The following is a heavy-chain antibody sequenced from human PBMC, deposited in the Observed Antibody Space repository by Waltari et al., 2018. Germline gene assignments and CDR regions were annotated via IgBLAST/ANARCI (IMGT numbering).Heavy chain of an antibody. CDR1: GFTFDDYA. Sequence: EVQLVESGGVVVQPGGSLRLSCAASGFTFDDYAMHWVRQAPGKGLEWVSLISWDGGSTYYADSVKCRFTISRDNRKNSLYLQMNSLRAADTALYYCATTPERWLEAADYWGQGTLVTVSS. J-gene: IGHJ4*02. V-gene: IGHV3-43D*04. CDR2: ISWDGGST. CDR3: ATTPERWLEAADY. D-gene: IGHD6-19*01.